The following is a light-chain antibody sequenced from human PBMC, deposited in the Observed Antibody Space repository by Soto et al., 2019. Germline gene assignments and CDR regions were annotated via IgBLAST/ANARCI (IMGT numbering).Light chain of an antibody. J-gene: IGLJ1*01. CDR3: SSYTSSSTKV. V-gene: IGLV2-14*01. CDR2: DVS. CDR1: SSDVGGYNY. Sequence: QSDLTQPASVSGSPGQSIPISRTGTSSDVGGYNYVSWYQQHPGKAPKLMIYDVSNRPSGVSNRFSGSKSGNTASLTISGLQAEDEADYYCSSYTSSSTKVFGTGTKATVL.